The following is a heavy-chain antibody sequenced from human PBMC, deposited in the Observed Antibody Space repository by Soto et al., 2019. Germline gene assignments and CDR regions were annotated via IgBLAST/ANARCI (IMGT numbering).Heavy chain of an antibody. CDR3: ARDSSSSLDY. D-gene: IGHD6-13*01. CDR2: INPDNGDT. J-gene: IGHJ4*02. Sequence: QVQLVQSGAEVKKPGASVKVSCKASGYTFISYGMQWVRQAPGQRLEWMGWINPDNGDTKYSQKFQDRITITRDLSASTAYMELSSLTSEDTTVYYCARDSSSSLDYWAQGTLVTVSS. V-gene: IGHV1-3*01. CDR1: GYTFISYG.